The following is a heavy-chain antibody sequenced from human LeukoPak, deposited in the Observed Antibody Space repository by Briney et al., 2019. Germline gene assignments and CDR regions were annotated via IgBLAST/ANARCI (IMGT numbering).Heavy chain of an antibody. V-gene: IGHV3-7*01. CDR1: LFTFSSYL. J-gene: IGHJ6*02. Sequence: GGSLRLSCAASLFTFSSYLMSSVRQAPGEGLERVANIKQDGSEKDYVDSVKGRFTISRDNAKNSLYLQINSLRAEDTAVYYCARDPTILPGYYTSYGMDVWGQGTTVTVSS. CDR2: IKQDGSEK. CDR3: ARDPTILPGYYTSYGMDV. D-gene: IGHD3-9*01.